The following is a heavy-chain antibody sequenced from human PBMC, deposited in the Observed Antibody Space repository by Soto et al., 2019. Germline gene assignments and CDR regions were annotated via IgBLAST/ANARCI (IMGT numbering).Heavy chain of an antibody. D-gene: IGHD6-6*01. CDR3: ARGRSIAARLFDY. Sequence: SETLSLTCTVSCGSISSDYWSWIRQPPGKGLEWIGYIYYSGSTNYNPSLKSRVTISVDTSKNQFSLKLSSVTAADTAVYYCARGRSIAARLFDYWGQGTLVTVSS. CDR1: CGSISSDY. CDR2: IYYSGST. J-gene: IGHJ4*02. V-gene: IGHV4-59*01.